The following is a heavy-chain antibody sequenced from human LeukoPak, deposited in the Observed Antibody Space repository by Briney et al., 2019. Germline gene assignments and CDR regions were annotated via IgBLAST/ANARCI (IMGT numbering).Heavy chain of an antibody. J-gene: IGHJ4*02. Sequence: PGGSLRLSCAASAFTFRSYAMIWVRQAPGKGLEWVSTVSGSGGSTYYADSVKGRFTIFGDNSNNTLYLQMNSLRAEDTAVYYCAKGAASRGYTYVANWGQGTLVTVSS. V-gene: IGHV3-23*01. CDR2: VSGSGGST. CDR3: AKGAASRGYTYVAN. D-gene: IGHD5-18*01. CDR1: AFTFRSYA.